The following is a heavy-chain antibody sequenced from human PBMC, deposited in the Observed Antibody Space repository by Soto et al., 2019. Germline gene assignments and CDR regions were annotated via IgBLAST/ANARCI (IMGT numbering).Heavy chain of an antibody. Sequence: PSETLSLTCTVSGGSISSSSYYWGWIRQPPGKGLEWIGSIYYSGSTYYNPSLKSRVTISVDMSKNQFSLKLSSVTAADTAVYYGAESSSWLSEYDYWGQGNLVTVYS. D-gene: IGHD6-13*01. V-gene: IGHV4-39*01. J-gene: IGHJ4*02. CDR2: IYYSGST. CDR1: GGSISSSSYY. CDR3: AESSSWLSEYDY.